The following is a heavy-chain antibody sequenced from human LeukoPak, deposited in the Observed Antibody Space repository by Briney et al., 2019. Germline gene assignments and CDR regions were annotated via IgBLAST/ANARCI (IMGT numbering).Heavy chain of an antibody. D-gene: IGHD4-17*01. CDR1: GDSISSYY. J-gene: IGHJ4*02. Sequence: SETLSLTCTVSGDSISSYYWSWVRQPSGKGLEWIGYIYTSGSTNSNPSLKSRVTISLDTSKNQFSLKLSSVTAADTAVYYCARHHDGDLSFIDYWGQGTQVTVSS. CDR3: ARHHDGDLSFIDY. CDR2: IYTSGST. V-gene: IGHV4-4*09.